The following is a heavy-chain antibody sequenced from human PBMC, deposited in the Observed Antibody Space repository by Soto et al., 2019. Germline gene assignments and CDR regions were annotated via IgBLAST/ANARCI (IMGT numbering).Heavy chain of an antibody. CDR1: GGTFSSYA. D-gene: IGHD4-17*01. J-gene: IGHJ3*02. CDR3: ARESPIYGDYGLACDI. CDR2: ISPIFGTA. V-gene: IGHV1-69*01. Sequence: QVQLVQSGAEVKKPGSSVKVSCKASGGTFSSYAISWVRQAPGHGLEWMGGISPIFGTANYAQKFQGRVTITADESTSTAYMELSSLRSEDTAVYYCARESPIYGDYGLACDIWGQGTMVTVSS.